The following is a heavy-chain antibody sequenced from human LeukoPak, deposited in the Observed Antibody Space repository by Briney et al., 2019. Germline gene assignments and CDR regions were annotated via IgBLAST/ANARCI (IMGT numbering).Heavy chain of an antibody. CDR3: AKHMRGYSYGYFDY. J-gene: IGHJ4*02. Sequence: GGSLRLSCAASGFTFSSYAMSWVRQAPGKGLEWVSAISGSGGSTYYADSVKGRFTISRDDSKNTLYLQMNSLRAEDTAVYYCAKHMRGYSYGYFDYWGQGTLVTVSS. CDR1: GFTFSSYA. CDR2: ISGSGGST. D-gene: IGHD5-18*01. V-gene: IGHV3-23*01.